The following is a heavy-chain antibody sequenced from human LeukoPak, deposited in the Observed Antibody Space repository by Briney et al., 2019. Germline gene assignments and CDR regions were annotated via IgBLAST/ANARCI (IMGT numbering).Heavy chain of an antibody. J-gene: IGHJ4*02. CDR2: IYYSGSA. D-gene: IGHD3-10*01. CDR3: ARGSYYGFSGDS. V-gene: IGHV4-31*03. CDR1: GGAIGSDGYY. Sequence: PSQTLSLTCSVSGGAIGSDGYYWNWILQHPGKGLEWIGYIYYSGSASYNPSLKSRVTIPVDTSKNQFSLRLSSVTAADTAVYYCARGSYYGFSGDSWGQGSLVTVSS.